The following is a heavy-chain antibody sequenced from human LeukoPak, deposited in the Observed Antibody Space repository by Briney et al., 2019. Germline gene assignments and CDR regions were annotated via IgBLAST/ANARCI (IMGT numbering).Heavy chain of an antibody. CDR3: ARGPAASSWYSSNY. Sequence: ASVKVSCKASGYIFTDYGISWVRQAPGQGLEWMGWISAYNGNTNYAQKLQGRVTMTTDTSTSTAYMELRSLRSDDTAVYYCARGPAASSWYSSNYWGQGTLVTVSS. CDR2: ISAYNGNT. J-gene: IGHJ4*02. CDR1: GYIFTDYG. D-gene: IGHD6-13*01. V-gene: IGHV1-18*01.